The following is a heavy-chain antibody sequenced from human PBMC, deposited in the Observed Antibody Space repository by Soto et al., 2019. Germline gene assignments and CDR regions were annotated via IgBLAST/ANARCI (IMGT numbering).Heavy chain of an antibody. V-gene: IGHV1-46*01. CDR3: ARDLRPQWQWPGYNWFDP. CDR2: INPSGGST. D-gene: IGHD6-19*01. J-gene: IGHJ5*02. CDR1: GYTFTSYY. Sequence: ASVKVSCKASGYTFTSYYTHWVRQAPGQGLEWMGIINPSGGSTSYAQKFQGRVTMTRDTSTSTVYMELSSLRSEDTAVYYCARDLRPQWQWPGYNWFDPWGQGTLVTVSS.